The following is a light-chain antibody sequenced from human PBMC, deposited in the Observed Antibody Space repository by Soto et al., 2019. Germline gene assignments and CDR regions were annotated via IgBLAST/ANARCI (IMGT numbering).Light chain of an antibody. CDR1: SSNIGAGYD. J-gene: IGLJ2*01. CDR3: QSYDSSLSQGVV. CDR2: GNS. V-gene: IGLV1-40*01. Sequence: QAVLTQPPSVSGAPGQRVTISCTGSSSNIGAGYDVHWYQQHPGTAPKLLIYGNSNRPSGVPDRFSGSKSGTSASLAITGLQAEDEADYYCQSYDSSLSQGVVFGGGTKLTVL.